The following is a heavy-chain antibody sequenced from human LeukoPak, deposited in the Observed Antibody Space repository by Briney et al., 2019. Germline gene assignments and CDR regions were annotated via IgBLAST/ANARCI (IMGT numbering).Heavy chain of an antibody. J-gene: IGHJ6*03. V-gene: IGHV3-30*04. CDR1: GFTFSSYA. CDR3: ARGWGGSGLKYYMDV. Sequence: GGSLRLSCAASGFTFSSYAMHWVRQAPGKGLEWVAVISYDGSNKYYADSVKGRFTISRDSSKNTLYLQMNSLRAEDTAVYYCARGWGGSGLKYYMDVWGKGTTVTISS. D-gene: IGHD6-19*01. CDR2: ISYDGSNK.